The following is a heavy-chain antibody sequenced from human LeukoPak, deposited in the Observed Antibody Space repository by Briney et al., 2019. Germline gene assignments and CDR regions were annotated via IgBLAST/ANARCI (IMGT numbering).Heavy chain of an antibody. D-gene: IGHD5-18*01. V-gene: IGHV1-46*01. J-gene: IGHJ4*02. Sequence: ASVKASCKASGNTFTSYYMHWVRQAPGQGLEWMGIINPSGGSTSYAQKFQGRVTMTRDMSTSTVYMELSSLRCEDTAVYYCARDRLQLWLRGGYFDYWGQGTLVTVSS. CDR1: GNTFTSYY. CDR2: INPSGGST. CDR3: ARDRLQLWLRGGYFDY.